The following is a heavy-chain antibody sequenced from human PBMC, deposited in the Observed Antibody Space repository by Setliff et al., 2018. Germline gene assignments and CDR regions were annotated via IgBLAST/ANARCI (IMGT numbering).Heavy chain of an antibody. CDR3: ARARGYSYGPFDY. J-gene: IGHJ4*02. V-gene: IGHV3-11*04. CDR1: GFTFSDYY. Sequence: PGGSLRLSCAASGFTFSDYYMNWIRQAPGKGLEWVSYISRGGSTIYYADSVKGRFTISRDNAKSSLYLQMNSLRAEDTAVYSCARARGYSYGPFDYWGQGTLVTVSS. CDR2: ISRGGSTI. D-gene: IGHD5-18*01.